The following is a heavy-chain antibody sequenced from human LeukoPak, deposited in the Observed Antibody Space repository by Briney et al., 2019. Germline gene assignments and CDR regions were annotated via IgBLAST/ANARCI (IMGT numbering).Heavy chain of an antibody. Sequence: SETLSLTCSVSIGSISSSKWWSWVRQSPVKGLEWIGEIYLYGTTNYNPSFTSRVTMSVDRSRNQFSLKLSSVTAADTAVYYCAAGMVGATSFDIWGQGTMVTVSS. V-gene: IGHV4-4*02. CDR3: AAGMVGATSFDI. CDR2: IYLYGTT. CDR1: IGSISSSKW. D-gene: IGHD1-26*01. J-gene: IGHJ3*02.